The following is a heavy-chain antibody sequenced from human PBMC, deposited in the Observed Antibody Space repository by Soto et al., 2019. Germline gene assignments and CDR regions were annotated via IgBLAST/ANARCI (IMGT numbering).Heavy chain of an antibody. CDR1: GFTFSNYG. CDR3: GKGENKYTSGRYATRLDY. J-gene: IGHJ4*02. V-gene: IGHV3-30*18. Sequence: HLVDSGGGVVQPGRSLRLSCAASGFTFSNYGMHWVREAPGMGLEWVAVISSDGSNKYYSDSGNGRCPISRDNPNNTLYQQVNILRPEDTDVDFCGKGENKYTSGRYATRLDYWGQGTLVTVSS. CDR2: ISSDGSNK. D-gene: IGHD6-19*01.